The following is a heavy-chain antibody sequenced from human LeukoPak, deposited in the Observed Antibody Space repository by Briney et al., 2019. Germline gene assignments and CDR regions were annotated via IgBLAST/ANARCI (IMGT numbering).Heavy chain of an antibody. CDR3: ARVCSSSWYRSDNWFDP. V-gene: IGHV3-23*01. CDR2: ISGSGGST. J-gene: IGHJ5*02. D-gene: IGHD6-13*01. Sequence: GGSLRLSCAASGFTFSSYAMSWVRQAPGKGLEWVSAISGSGGSTYYADSVKGRFTISRDNSKNTLYLQMNSLRAEDTAVYYCARVCSSSWYRSDNWFDPWGQGTLVTVSS. CDR1: GFTFSSYA.